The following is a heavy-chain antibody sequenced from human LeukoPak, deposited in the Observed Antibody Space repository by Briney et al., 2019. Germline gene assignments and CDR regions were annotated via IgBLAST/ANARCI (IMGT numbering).Heavy chain of an antibody. CDR1: GFTFSDYY. V-gene: IGHV3-66*01. CDR2: LYIDGST. J-gene: IGHJ6*02. Sequence: GGSLRLSCAASGFTFSDYYMSWVRQAPGKGLEWVSILYIDGSTYYADPVKGKFTISRDNSKNTLYLQMNSLRDEDTALYYCARVQGSYGQSDVWGQGTTVTISS. CDR3: ARVQGSYGQSDV. D-gene: IGHD3-10*01.